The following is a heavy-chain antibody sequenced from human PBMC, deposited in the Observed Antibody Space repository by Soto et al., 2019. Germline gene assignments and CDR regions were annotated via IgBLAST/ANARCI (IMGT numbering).Heavy chain of an antibody. Sequence: QVQLVQSGAEVKKPGASVKVSCKASGYTFTSYDINWVRQATGQGLEWMGWMNPNSGNTGYAQKFQGRVTMTRNTSISTADMELSSLRSEDTAVYYCARPNDAYPILYGMDVWGQGTTLTVSS. CDR1: GYTFTSYD. CDR3: ARPNDAYPILYGMDV. D-gene: IGHD1-1*01. CDR2: MNPNSGNT. V-gene: IGHV1-8*01. J-gene: IGHJ6*02.